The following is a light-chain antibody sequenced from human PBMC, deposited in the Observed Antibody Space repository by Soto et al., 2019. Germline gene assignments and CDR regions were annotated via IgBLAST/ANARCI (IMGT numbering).Light chain of an antibody. J-gene: IGLJ1*01. CDR3: ISYKADDTCL. V-gene: IGLV2-14*01. CDR2: EAT. Sequence: QSVLTQPPSLYGSPGQLITASCTATSRDMGASDFVSWYQHLPGRAPKVIILEATNRPSGVSNRFSGSKSGITASLTISGLQADDEAVYFCISYKADDTCLCGTGTKV. CDR1: SRDMGASDF.